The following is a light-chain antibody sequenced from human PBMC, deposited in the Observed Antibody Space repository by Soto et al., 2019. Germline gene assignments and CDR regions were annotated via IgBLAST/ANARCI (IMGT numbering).Light chain of an antibody. CDR2: GAS. CDR1: QSVSNRY. V-gene: IGKV3-20*01. J-gene: IGKJ1*01. CDR3: QQYASSAWT. Sequence: EIVLTQSPGTLSLSPGEGATLSCRASQSVSNRYLAWYQQKPGQAPRLLMYGASSRASGIPDRFSGSGSGTDFTLTISRLEPEDFAVYYCQQYASSAWTFGQGTKVDIK.